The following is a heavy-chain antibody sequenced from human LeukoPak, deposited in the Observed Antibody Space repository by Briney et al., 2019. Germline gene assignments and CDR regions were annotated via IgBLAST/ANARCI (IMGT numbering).Heavy chain of an antibody. V-gene: IGHV3-74*01. D-gene: IGHD3-16*01. Sequence: GGSLRLSCAASGFTLSSYWMHWFRQVPGKGLVWVSVINKDGTSATYADSVRGRFTISRDNAKNALYLHMNSLRHEDMALYYCAKDIGGRWQPEGPLQIWGQGTMVIVSS. CDR2: INKDGTSA. CDR1: GFTLSSYW. CDR3: AKDIGGRWQPEGPLQI. J-gene: IGHJ3*02.